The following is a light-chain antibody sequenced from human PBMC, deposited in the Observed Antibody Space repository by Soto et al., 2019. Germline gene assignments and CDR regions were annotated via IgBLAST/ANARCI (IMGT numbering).Light chain of an antibody. J-gene: IGLJ1*01. Sequence: QSVLTQPRSVSGSPGQSVTISCTGTSSDVGGYNYVSWYLQHPGKAPKVMIYDVSKRPSGVPDRFSGSKSGNTASPTISGLQSEDEADYYCSSFAGNYIYVFGTGTKGTVL. CDR2: DVS. V-gene: IGLV2-11*01. CDR3: SSFAGNYIYV. CDR1: SSDVGGYNY.